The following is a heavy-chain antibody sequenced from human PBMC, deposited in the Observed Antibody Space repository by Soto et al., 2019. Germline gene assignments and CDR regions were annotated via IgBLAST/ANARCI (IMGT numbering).Heavy chain of an antibody. D-gene: IGHD2-21*01. J-gene: IGHJ4*02. V-gene: IGHV4-39*01. CDR1: GGSISKSNYF. CDR2: ILYTGST. Sequence: PSETLSLTCTVSGGSISKSNYFWGWIRQPPGKGLEWIGSILYTGSTTYNSSLQSRVTISVDTSKNQFSLKLTSVTAADTAVYHCARLGWGDGDSDYWGQGTLVTVSS. CDR3: ARLGWGDGDSDY.